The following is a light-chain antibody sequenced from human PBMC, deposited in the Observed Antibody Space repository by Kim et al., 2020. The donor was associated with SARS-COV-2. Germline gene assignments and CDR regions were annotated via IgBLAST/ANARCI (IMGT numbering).Light chain of an antibody. CDR3: QKYDSAPWT. CDR1: QDISNF. CDR2: ATS. J-gene: IGKJ1*01. Sequence: ASVGDEVTITCRASQDISNFLAWYQQKPGNAPKLLIYATSTLQSGVPSRFRGSRSGTDFTLVITRLQPEDVATYYCQKYDSAPWTFGQGTKVDIK. V-gene: IGKV1-27*01.